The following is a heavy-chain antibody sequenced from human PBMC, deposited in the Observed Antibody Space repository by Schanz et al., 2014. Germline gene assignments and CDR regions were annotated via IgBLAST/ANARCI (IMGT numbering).Heavy chain of an antibody. CDR2: IYNSGKT. D-gene: IGHD3-10*01. V-gene: IGHV4-4*07. J-gene: IGHJ3*02. Sequence: QVQLQESGPALVKPSETLSLTCTVFGGSISSEYWSWIRQPAGKGLEWIGRIYNSGKTNYNPSLESRVSMSVDTSKKQLSLKLRSVSAADTAVYYCARVVLGGDAFDIWGQGTMVTVSS. CDR3: ARVVLGGDAFDI. CDR1: GGSISSEY.